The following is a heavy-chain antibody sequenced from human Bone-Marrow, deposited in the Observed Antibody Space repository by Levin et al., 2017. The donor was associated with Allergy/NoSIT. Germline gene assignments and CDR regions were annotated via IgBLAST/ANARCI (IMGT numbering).Heavy chain of an antibody. D-gene: IGHD6-6*01. CDR1: GFSLSTSGVG. CDR3: AHRPDIAAGGAFDI. CDR2: IYWDDDK. V-gene: IGHV2-5*02. Sequence: SGPTLVKPTQTLTLTCTFSGFSLSTSGVGVAWIRPPPGKALEWLALIYWDDDKRYSPSLKSRLTITKDTSKNQVVLTVTNMDPVDTATYYCAHRPDIAAGGAFDIWGQGTMVTVSS. J-gene: IGHJ3*02.